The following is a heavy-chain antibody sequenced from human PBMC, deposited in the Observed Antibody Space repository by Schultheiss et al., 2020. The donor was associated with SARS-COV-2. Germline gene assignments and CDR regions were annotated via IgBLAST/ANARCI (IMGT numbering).Heavy chain of an antibody. J-gene: IGHJ4*02. D-gene: IGHD5-24*01. CDR3: ARATRVESLFSVRGGSFDF. CDR1: SGSLIPYY. V-gene: IGHV4-59*01. CDR2: IYYTGIT. Sequence: SETLSLTCTVSSGSLIPYYWTWIRQPPGKGLEQVGNIYYTGITKYSPSLKSRVTISIDTSKNQFSLKLGSVTAADTAVYFCARATRVESLFSVRGGSFDFWGRGALVTVSS.